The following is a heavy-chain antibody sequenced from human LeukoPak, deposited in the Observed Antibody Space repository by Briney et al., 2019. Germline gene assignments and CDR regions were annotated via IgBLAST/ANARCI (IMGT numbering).Heavy chain of an antibody. D-gene: IGHD2-21*02. CDR1: GFTFSTYA. Sequence: GGSLRLSCAASGFTFSTYAMSWVRQAPGKGLEWVSAVSSSGVSTYYADSVKGRFTISRDNSKNTLYLQMSSLRAEDTAVYYCAKPKRNVVVTPIHGYFQHWGQGTLVSVSS. CDR3: AKPKRNVVVTPIHGYFQH. CDR2: VSSSGVST. J-gene: IGHJ1*01. V-gene: IGHV3-23*01.